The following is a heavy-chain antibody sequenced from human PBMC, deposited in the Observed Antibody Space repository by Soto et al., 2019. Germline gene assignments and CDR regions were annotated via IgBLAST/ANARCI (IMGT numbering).Heavy chain of an antibody. J-gene: IGHJ5*02. V-gene: IGHV5-51*01. CDR1: GYSFTSYW. D-gene: IGHD2-15*01. Sequence: GESLKISCKGSGYSFTSYWIGWVRQMPGKGLEWMGIIYPGDSDTRYSPSFQGQVTISANKSISTAYLQWSSLKASDTAMYYCARQGGYCSGGSCYPPFPHNWFDPWGQGTLVTVSS. CDR3: ARQGGYCSGGSCYPPFPHNWFDP. CDR2: IYPGDSDT.